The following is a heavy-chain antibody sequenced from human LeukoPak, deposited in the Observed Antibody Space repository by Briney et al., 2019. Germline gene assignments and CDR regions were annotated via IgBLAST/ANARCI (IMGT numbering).Heavy chain of an antibody. CDR3: ASGWESRAYYYAY. V-gene: IGHV4-39*01. CDR2: IYYSGST. D-gene: IGHD3-22*01. J-gene: IGHJ4*02. CDR1: GGSISSSSYY. Sequence: PSQTLCLSCTVSGGSISSSSYYWGWMRQPPGKGLEWIGSIYYSGSTYYNPSLKSRVTISVDTSKNQFSLKLSSVTAADTAVYYCASGWESRAYYYAYWGRRCLATVSS.